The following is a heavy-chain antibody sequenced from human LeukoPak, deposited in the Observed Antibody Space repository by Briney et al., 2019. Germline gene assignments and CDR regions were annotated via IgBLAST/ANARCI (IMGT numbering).Heavy chain of an antibody. J-gene: IGHJ4*02. CDR2: ISYDGSNK. D-gene: IGHD3-9*01. CDR1: GFTFSSYG. CDR3: AKDRYYDILTGYEAGGIDY. V-gene: IGHV3-30*18. Sequence: GRSLRLSCAASGFTFSSYGMHWVRQAPGKGLEWVAVISYDGSNKYYADSVKGRFTISRDNSKNTLYLQMNSLRAEDTAVYYCAKDRYYDILTGYEAGGIDYWGQGTLVTVSS.